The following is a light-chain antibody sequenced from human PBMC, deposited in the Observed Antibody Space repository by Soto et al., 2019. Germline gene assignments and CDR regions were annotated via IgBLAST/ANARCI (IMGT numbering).Light chain of an antibody. CDR1: QSVRGNY. Sequence: EVVLTQSPGTLSLSPGEIATLSCRASQSVRGNYFAWYQQRPGQAPRLLAYGPSVRAAGIPDRFRGSGSRTDFNLTINRVEPEDFAVYYCHQFGMSPFTFGPGTTLDIK. CDR3: HQFGMSPFT. CDR2: GPS. V-gene: IGKV3-20*01. J-gene: IGKJ3*01.